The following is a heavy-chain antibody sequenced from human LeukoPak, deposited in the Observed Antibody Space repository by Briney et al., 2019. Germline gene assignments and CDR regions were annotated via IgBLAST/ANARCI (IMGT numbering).Heavy chain of an antibody. Sequence: RPGGSLRLSCAASGFTFDDYGMSWVRQAPGKGLEWVSGINWNGGSTGYADSVKGRFTISRDNAKNSLYLQMNSLRSDDTAVYYCARGYSGYDHYYYYYMDVWGKGTTVTVSS. D-gene: IGHD5-12*01. CDR1: GFTFDDYG. CDR3: ARGYSGYDHYYYYYMDV. J-gene: IGHJ6*03. CDR2: INWNGGST. V-gene: IGHV3-20*04.